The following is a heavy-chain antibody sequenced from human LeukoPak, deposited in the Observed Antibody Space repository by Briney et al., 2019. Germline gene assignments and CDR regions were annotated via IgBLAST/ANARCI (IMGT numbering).Heavy chain of an antibody. D-gene: IGHD3-22*01. J-gene: IGHJ3*02. Sequence: ASVKVSCKASGYTFTGYYMHWVRQAPGQGVERMGQINTNSCCTNYAQKFQGRVTMTRDTSISTAHMELSRLRSDGTAVYYCARDPVYYDSSGYNDAFDIWGQGTMVTVSS. CDR1: GYTFTGYY. V-gene: IGHV1-2*06. CDR2: INTNSCCT. CDR3: ARDPVYYDSSGYNDAFDI.